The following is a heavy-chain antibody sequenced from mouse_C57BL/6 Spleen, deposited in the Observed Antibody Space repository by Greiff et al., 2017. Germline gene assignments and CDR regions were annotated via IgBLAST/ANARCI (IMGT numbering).Heavy chain of an antibody. J-gene: IGHJ3*01. V-gene: IGHV1-80*01. CDR1: GYAFSSYW. Sequence: VQLVESGAELVKPGASVKISCKASGYAFSSYWMNWVKQRPGKGLEWIGQIYPGDGDTNYNGKFKGKATLTADKSSSTAYMQLSSLTSEDSAVYFCARAGTGAWFAYWGQGTLVTVSA. CDR3: ARAGTGAWFAY. CDR2: IYPGDGDT. D-gene: IGHD4-1*01.